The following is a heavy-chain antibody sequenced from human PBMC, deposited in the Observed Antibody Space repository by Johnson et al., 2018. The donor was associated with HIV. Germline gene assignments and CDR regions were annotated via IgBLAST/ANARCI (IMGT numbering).Heavy chain of an antibody. CDR1: GFTFDDYG. J-gene: IGHJ3*02. CDR3: ARVWSGSYYSNAFDI. CDR2: INWNGGST. V-gene: IGHV3-20*04. Sequence: VESGGGVVRPGGSLRLSCAASGFTFDDYGMTWVRQAPGKGLEWVSGINWNGGSTGYADSVKGRFTISRDDAKNSLYLQMNSLRAEDTALYYCARVWSGSYYSNAFDIWGQGTMVTVSS. D-gene: IGHD1-26*01.